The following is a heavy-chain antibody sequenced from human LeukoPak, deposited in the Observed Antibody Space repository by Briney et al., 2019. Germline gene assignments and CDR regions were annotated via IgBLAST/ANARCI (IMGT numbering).Heavy chain of an antibody. CDR3: ARVEGNIVTTTESYFDY. CDR2: ISSSSSYI. CDR1: GFTFSSYS. V-gene: IGHV3-21*01. D-gene: IGHD5-12*01. J-gene: IGHJ4*02. Sequence: TGGSLRLSCAASGFTFSSYSMNWVRQAPGKGLEWVSSISSSSSYIYYADSVKGRFTISRDNAKNSLYLQMNSLRAEDTAVYYCARVEGNIVTTTESYFDYWGQGTLVTVSS.